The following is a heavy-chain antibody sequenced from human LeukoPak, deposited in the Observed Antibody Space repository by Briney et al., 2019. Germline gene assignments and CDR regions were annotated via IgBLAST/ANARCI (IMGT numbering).Heavy chain of an antibody. CDR1: GFTFSIDG. J-gene: IGHJ5*02. V-gene: IGHV3-21*01. CDR3: ANFQTVGVKPFEH. CDR2: ISPDSAFI. D-gene: IGHD1-26*01. Sequence: GGSLRLSCVGSGFTFSIDGMNWVRQAPGKGLEWVSSISPDSAFIPQADSVKGRFTISRDNAKISLYLQMESLRVEDTAVYYCANFQTVGVKPFEHWGQGTLVTVTS.